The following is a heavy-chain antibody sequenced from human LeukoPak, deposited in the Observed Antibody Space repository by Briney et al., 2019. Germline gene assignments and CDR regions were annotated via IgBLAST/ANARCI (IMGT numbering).Heavy chain of an antibody. CDR3: AKDWDYYGSGSSLGMDV. CDR2: ISYDGSNK. J-gene: IGHJ6*02. V-gene: IGHV3-30-3*01. CDR1: GFTFSSYA. D-gene: IGHD3-10*01. Sequence: GGSLRLSCAASGFTFSSYAMHWVRQAPGKGLEWVAVISYDGSNKYYADSVKGRFTISRDNSKNTLYLQMNSLRAEDTAVYYCAKDWDYYGSGSSLGMDVWGQGTTVTVSS.